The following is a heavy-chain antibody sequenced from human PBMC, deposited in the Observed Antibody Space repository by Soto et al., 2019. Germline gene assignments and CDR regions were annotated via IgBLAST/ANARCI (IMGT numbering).Heavy chain of an antibody. Sequence: GAPVKVSCKASGYTFPSYYIHLVRQAPGQGLEWMGIINPGGGSTSYAQKFQGRVTMTRDTSTSTVYMELSSLRSEDTAVYYCARGSIAARSGCWFDPWGQGTLVTVSS. D-gene: IGHD6-6*01. CDR1: GYTFPSYY. V-gene: IGHV1-46*01. J-gene: IGHJ5*02. CDR2: INPGGGST. CDR3: ARGSIAARSGCWFDP.